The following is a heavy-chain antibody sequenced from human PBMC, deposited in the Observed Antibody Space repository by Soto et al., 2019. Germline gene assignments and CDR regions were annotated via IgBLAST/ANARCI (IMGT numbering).Heavy chain of an antibody. CDR3: VKDPAFGQQLVFFFDY. CDR2: ISYDGSNK. D-gene: IGHD6-13*01. Sequence: QVQLVESGGGVVQPGRSLRLSCAASGFTFSSSGMHWVRQAPGKGLEWVAVISYDGSNKYYADSVKGRFTISRDNSKNTLYLQMNSLRAEDTAVYYCVKDPAFGQQLVFFFDYWGQGTLVTVSS. J-gene: IGHJ4*02. V-gene: IGHV3-30*18. CDR1: GFTFSSSG.